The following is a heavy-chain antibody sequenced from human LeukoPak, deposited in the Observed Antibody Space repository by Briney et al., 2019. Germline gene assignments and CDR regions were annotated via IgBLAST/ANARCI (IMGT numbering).Heavy chain of an antibody. J-gene: IGHJ4*02. CDR3: ARGDYYDSSGYYS. V-gene: IGHV3-33*01. Sequence: GRSLRLSCAASGFTFSSYGMHWVRQAPGKGLEWVAVIWYDGSNKYYADSVKGRFTISRDNSKNTLYLQMNSLRAEDTAAYYCARGDYYDSSGYYSWGQGTLVTVSS. CDR2: IWYDGSNK. CDR1: GFTFSSYG. D-gene: IGHD3-22*01.